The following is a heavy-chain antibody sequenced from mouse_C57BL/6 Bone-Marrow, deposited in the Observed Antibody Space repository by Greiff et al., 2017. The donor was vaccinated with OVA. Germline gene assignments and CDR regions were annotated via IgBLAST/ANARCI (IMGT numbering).Heavy chain of an antibody. J-gene: IGHJ4*01. CDR2: INPSTGGT. CDR3: ARGGTTVVATNYYAMDY. CDR1: GYSFTGYY. Sequence: EVKLVESGPELVKPGASVKISCKASGYSFTGYYMNWVKQSPEKSLEWIGEINPSTGGTTYNQKFKAKATLTVDKSSSTAYMQLKSLTSEDSAVYYCARGGTTVVATNYYAMDYWGQGTSVTVSS. D-gene: IGHD1-1*01. V-gene: IGHV1-42*01.